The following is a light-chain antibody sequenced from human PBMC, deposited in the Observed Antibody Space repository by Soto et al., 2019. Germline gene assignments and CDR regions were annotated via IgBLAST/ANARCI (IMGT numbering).Light chain of an antibody. CDR2: EVS. V-gene: IGKV2D-29*02. Sequence: DVVMTQTPLSLSVAPGHPASISCKSRQSLLHITGETFLFWYLQKPGQSPQLLIYEVSTRVSGVPDRFSGSGSGTDFTLEISRVETDDVGIYYCMQSKQLPPTFGQGTRLGIE. CDR3: MQSKQLPPT. CDR1: QSLLHITGETF. J-gene: IGKJ5*01.